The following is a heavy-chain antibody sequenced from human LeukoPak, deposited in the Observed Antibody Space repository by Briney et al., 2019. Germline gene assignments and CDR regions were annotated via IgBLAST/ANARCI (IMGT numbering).Heavy chain of an antibody. CDR3: ARAEGYYYDSSGPAGAFDI. Sequence: ASVKVSCKASGYTFTSYGISWVRQAPGQGLEWTGWISAYNGNTNYAQKLQGRVTMTTDTSTSTAYMELRSLRSDDTAVYYCARAEGYYYDSSGPAGAFDIWGQGTMVTVSS. CDR2: ISAYNGNT. V-gene: IGHV1-18*04. D-gene: IGHD3-22*01. CDR1: GYTFTSYG. J-gene: IGHJ3*02.